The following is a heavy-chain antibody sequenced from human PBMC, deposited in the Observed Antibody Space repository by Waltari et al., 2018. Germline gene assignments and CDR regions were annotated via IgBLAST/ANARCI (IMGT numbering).Heavy chain of an antibody. CDR2: IYRGENT. CDR3: AKLATSSDHGGGWLDS. Sequence: ELQLVESGGGLIQPGGSLRLSCAASEFSVIDNSINWVRQPPGKGLEWVAIIYRGENTYFADSVKGRFSISRDNSKNTVYLQINSLRVDDTAVYYCAKLATSSDHGGGWLDSWGQGTLVTVSS. V-gene: IGHV3-53*01. J-gene: IGHJ5*01. CDR1: EFSVIDNS. D-gene: IGHD3-16*01.